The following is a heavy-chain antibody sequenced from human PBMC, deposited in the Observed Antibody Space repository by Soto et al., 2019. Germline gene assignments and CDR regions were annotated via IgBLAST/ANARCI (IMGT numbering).Heavy chain of an antibody. CDR1: GFTFSSYA. J-gene: IGHJ2*01. CDR3: ATLGYCTNGVCHSSYWYFDL. Sequence: EVQLLESGGGLVQPGGSLRLSCAASGFTFSSYAMSWVRQAPGKGLEWVSAISGSGGSTYYADSVKGRFTISRDNSKNTLYLQMNSLRAEDTAVYYCATLGYCTNGVCHSSYWYFDLWGRGTLVTVSS. CDR2: ISGSGGST. D-gene: IGHD2-8*01. V-gene: IGHV3-23*01.